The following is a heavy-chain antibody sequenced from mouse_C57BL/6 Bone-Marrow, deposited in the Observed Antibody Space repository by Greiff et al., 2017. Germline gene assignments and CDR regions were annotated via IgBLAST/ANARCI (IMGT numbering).Heavy chain of an antibody. V-gene: IGHV1-7*01. CDR2: INPSSGYT. D-gene: IGHD1-1*01. J-gene: IGHJ1*03. CDR3: STVVAHWYFDV. CDR1: GYTFTSYW. Sequence: QVQLQQSGAELAKPGASVKLSCKASGYTFTSYWMHWVKQRPGQGLEWIGYINPSSGYTKYNQKFKDKATLTADKSSSTAYMQLSSLTYEDSAVYYCSTVVAHWYFDVWGTGTTVTVSS.